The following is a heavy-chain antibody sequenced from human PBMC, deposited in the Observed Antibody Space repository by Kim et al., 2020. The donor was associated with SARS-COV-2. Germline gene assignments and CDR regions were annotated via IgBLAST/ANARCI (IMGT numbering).Heavy chain of an antibody. V-gene: IGHV4-31*02. Sequence: YYNPSLNSRLTISVDTSKNQFSLKLSSVTAADTAVYYCARVTVTTDYFDYWGQGTLVTVSS. J-gene: IGHJ4*02. CDR3: ARVTVTTDYFDY. D-gene: IGHD4-17*01.